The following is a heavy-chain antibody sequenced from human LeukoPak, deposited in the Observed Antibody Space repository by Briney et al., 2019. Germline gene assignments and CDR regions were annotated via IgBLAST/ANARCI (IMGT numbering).Heavy chain of an antibody. CDR3: ARYADGGWRANWFDP. J-gene: IGHJ5*02. D-gene: IGHD6-19*01. Sequence: GASVKVSCKASGYTFTSYGISWVRQAPGQGLEWMGWISAYNGNTNYAQKLQGRVTMTTDTSTSTAYMELRSLRSDDTAVYCCARYADGGWRANWFDPWGQGTLVTVSS. CDR1: GYTFTSYG. CDR2: ISAYNGNT. V-gene: IGHV1-18*01.